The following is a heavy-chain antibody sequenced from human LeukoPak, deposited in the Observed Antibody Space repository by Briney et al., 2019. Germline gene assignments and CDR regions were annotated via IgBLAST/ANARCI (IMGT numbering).Heavy chain of an antibody. CDR3: ATGNYYYYYGMDV. V-gene: IGHV3-33*01. Sequence: GRSLRLSCAASGFTFSSYGMHWVRQAPGKGLEWVAVIWYDGSNKYYADSVKGRFTISRDNSKNTLYLQMNSLRAEDTAVYYCATGNYYYYYGMDVWGQGTTVTVSS. J-gene: IGHJ6*02. CDR1: GFTFSSYG. CDR2: IWYDGSNK.